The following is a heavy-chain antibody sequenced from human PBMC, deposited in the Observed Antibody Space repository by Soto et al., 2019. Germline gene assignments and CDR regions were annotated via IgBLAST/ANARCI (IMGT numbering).Heavy chain of an antibody. CDR2: IYYSGST. Sequence: SETLSLTCTVSGGSISSYYWSWIRQPPGKGLEWIGYIYYSGSTNYNPSLKSRVTISVDTSKNQFSLKLSSVTAADTAVYYCARDSRVYGGKGSGMDVWGQGTTVTVSS. D-gene: IGHD4-17*01. CDR3: ARDSRVYGGKGSGMDV. CDR1: GGSISSYY. V-gene: IGHV4-59*01. J-gene: IGHJ6*02.